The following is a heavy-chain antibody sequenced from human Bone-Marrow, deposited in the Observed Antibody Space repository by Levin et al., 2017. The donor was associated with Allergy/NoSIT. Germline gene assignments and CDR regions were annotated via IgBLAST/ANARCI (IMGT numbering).Heavy chain of an antibody. V-gene: IGHV3-23*01. Sequence: GASVKVSCAASGFTFSSNAMSWFRQAPGKGLEWVSHITSGSGGGIYYAHSVKGRFTISRDNSKSTLYLQMNSLRVEDTALYYCARGTYGSFDYWGQGTLVTVSS. CDR1: GFTFSSNA. CDR2: ITSGSGGGI. CDR3: ARGTYGSFDY. D-gene: IGHD1-26*01. J-gene: IGHJ4*02.